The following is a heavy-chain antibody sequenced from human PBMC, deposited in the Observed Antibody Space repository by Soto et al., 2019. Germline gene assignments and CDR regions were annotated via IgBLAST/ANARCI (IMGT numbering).Heavy chain of an antibody. CDR2: ISGSDGKT. V-gene: IGHV3-23*01. Sequence: DVQLLESGGGLVQPGGSLRLSCAASGFSFSSYAMSWVRQAPGKGLEWVSTISGSDGKTFYADSVKGRFSISRDTSKNTLYLQMNSLRADDTAVYYCARRSYLDYWGQGTRVTVSS. CDR3: ARRSYLDY. J-gene: IGHJ4*02. CDR1: GFSFSSYA. D-gene: IGHD3-10*01.